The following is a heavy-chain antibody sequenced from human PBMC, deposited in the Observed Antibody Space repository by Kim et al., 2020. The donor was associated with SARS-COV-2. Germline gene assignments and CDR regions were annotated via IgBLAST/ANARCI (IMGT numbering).Heavy chain of an antibody. J-gene: IGHJ4*02. CDR3: ARVAAAGNFDY. CDR2: T. V-gene: IGHV3-66*01. Sequence: TYYADSVKGRFTISRDNSKNTLDLQMNSLRAEDTAVYYCARVAAAGNFDYWGQGTLVTVSS. D-gene: IGHD6-13*01.